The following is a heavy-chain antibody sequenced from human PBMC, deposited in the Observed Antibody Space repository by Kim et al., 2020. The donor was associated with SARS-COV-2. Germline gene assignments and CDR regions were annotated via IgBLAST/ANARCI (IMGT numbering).Heavy chain of an antibody. Sequence: PSLKSRVTISVDTSKNQFSLKLSSVTAADTAVYYCARAGSGSYMADAFDIWGQGTMVTVSS. V-gene: IGHV4-31*02. CDR3: ARAGSGSYMADAFDI. J-gene: IGHJ3*02. D-gene: IGHD3-10*01.